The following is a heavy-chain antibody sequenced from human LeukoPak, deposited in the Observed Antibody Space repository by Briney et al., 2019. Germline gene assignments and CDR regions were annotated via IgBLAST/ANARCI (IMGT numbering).Heavy chain of an antibody. J-gene: IGHJ4*02. Sequence: GGSLRLSCAASGFTFSSYNMNWVRQAPGKGLEWVAVISYDGSNKYYADSVKGRFTISRDNSKNTLYLQMNSLRAEDTAVYYCARVSFVVVVAATLSLDYWGQGTLVTVSS. V-gene: IGHV3-30*03. D-gene: IGHD2-15*01. CDR1: GFTFSSYN. CDR3: ARVSFVVVVAATLSLDY. CDR2: ISYDGSNK.